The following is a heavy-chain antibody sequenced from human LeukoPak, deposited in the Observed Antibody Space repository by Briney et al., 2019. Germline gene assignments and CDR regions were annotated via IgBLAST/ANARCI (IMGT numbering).Heavy chain of an antibody. CDR1: GFTFSNYA. J-gene: IGHJ4*02. V-gene: IGHV3-23*01. Sequence: GGSLRLSCAASGFTFSNYAMNWVRQAPGKGLEWVSALSGSGGSTYFADPVKGRFTISRDNSKNTLYLQMNSLRAEDTAVYYCAKNGHGSGSYYPRTKYYFDYWGQGTLVTVSS. CDR2: LSGSGGST. D-gene: IGHD3-10*01. CDR3: AKNGHGSGSYYPRTKYYFDY.